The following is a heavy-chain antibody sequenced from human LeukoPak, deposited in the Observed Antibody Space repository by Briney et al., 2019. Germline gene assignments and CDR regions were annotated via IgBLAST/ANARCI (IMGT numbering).Heavy chain of an antibody. V-gene: IGHV3-33*01. J-gene: IGHJ3*02. CDR3: ARGTTDDAFDI. CDR2: IWYDGSNK. D-gene: IGHD1-14*01. Sequence: GRSLRLSCAASGFTFSSYGMHWVRQAPGKGLEWVAVIWYDGSNKYYADSVKGRFTISRGNSKNTLYLQMNSLRAEDTAVYYCARGTTDDAFDIWGQGTMVTVSS. CDR1: GFTFSSYG.